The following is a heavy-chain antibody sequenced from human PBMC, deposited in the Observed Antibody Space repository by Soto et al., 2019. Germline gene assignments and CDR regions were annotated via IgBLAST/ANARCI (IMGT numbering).Heavy chain of an antibody. Sequence: QLQLQESGPGLVKPSETLSLTCTVSGGSISSSSYYWGWIRQPPGKGLEWIGSIYYSGSTYYNPSLKSRVTISVDTSKNQFSLKLSSVTAADTAVYYCARPPIIAAAGPFDYWGQGTLVTVSS. CDR2: IYYSGST. V-gene: IGHV4-39*01. D-gene: IGHD6-13*01. CDR3: ARPPIIAAAGPFDY. CDR1: GGSISSSSYY. J-gene: IGHJ4*02.